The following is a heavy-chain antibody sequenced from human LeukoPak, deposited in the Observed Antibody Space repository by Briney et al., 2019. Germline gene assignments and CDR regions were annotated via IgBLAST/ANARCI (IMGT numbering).Heavy chain of an antibody. D-gene: IGHD6-6*01. CDR2: ISDNGGST. Sequence: GGSLRLSCAASGFTFSSYAMHWVRQAPGKGLEYVSTISDNGGSTFYANSVKGRFTISRDNSKNTLYLQMGSLRPEDMAVYYCARALIAARPDSLFDYWGQGTLVTVSS. J-gene: IGHJ4*02. CDR3: ARALIAARPDSLFDY. V-gene: IGHV3-64*01. CDR1: GFTFSSYA.